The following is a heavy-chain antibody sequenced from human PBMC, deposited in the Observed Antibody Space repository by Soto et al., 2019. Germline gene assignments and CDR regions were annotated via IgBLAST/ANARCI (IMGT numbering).Heavy chain of an antibody. Sequence: QVQLVESGGGVVQPGRSLRLSCAASGFTFSSYGMHWVRQAPGKGLEWVAVIWYDGSNKYYADSVKGRFTLSRDNSKNTLYMQMNSLRGEDTAVYYCARDGYCSGGSCYSVPVFDYWGQGTLVTVSS. CDR2: IWYDGSNK. J-gene: IGHJ4*02. D-gene: IGHD2-15*01. V-gene: IGHV3-33*01. CDR3: ARDGYCSGGSCYSVPVFDY. CDR1: GFTFSSYG.